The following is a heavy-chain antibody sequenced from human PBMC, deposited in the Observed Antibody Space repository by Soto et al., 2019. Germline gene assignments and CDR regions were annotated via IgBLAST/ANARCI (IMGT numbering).Heavy chain of an antibody. V-gene: IGHV4-34*01. D-gene: IGHD4-4*01. J-gene: IGHJ5*02. CDR2: INHSGST. CDR3: ARGGAVTYRGWFDP. CDR1: GGSFSGYY. Sequence: ASETLSLTCAVYGGSFSGYYWSWIRQPPGKGLEWIGEINHSGSTNYNPSLKSRVTISVDSSKNQFSLKLSSVTAADTAVYYCARGGAVTYRGWFDPWGQGTLVTVSS.